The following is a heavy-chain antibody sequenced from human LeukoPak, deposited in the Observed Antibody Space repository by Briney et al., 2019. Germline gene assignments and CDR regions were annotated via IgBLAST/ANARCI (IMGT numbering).Heavy chain of an antibody. CDR3: AKGLDGSGSYSPLDY. CDR1: GCTFSTYA. J-gene: IGHJ4*02. D-gene: IGHD3-10*01. Sequence: PGGSLRLSCAASGCTFSTYAMTWVRQAPGKGLEWVSSISGDGGYTYYADFVKGRFTIYRDKSNNTLYLPMNSLRAEDTAVYYCAKGLDGSGSYSPLDYWGQGTLVTVSS. V-gene: IGHV3-23*01. CDR2: ISGDGGYT.